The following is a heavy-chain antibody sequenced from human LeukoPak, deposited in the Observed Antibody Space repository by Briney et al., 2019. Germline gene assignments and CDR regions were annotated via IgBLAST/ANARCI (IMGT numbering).Heavy chain of an antibody. CDR2: ISGSGATI. CDR3: AKSPGPYYYGYYFDF. V-gene: IGHV3-23*01. J-gene: IGHJ4*02. Sequence: GGSLRLSCAGSGFTFSNYGVSWVRQAPGKGLEWVSGISGSGATIFYADSVTGRFTISRDNSKNTLYLQMSSLRAEDTALYYCAKSPGPYYYGYYFDFWGQGTLVAVSS. CDR1: GFTFSNYG. D-gene: IGHD3-22*01.